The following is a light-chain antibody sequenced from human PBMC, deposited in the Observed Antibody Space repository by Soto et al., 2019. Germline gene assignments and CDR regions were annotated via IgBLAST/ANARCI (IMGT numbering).Light chain of an antibody. CDR1: QSFTYY. CDR2: GAS. Sequence: DIQMPQLPSSLSASVGARVTITCRASQSFTYYLNWYQHKPGKAPKVLIYGASSPESGVPSRFSASGSGTEFTLTITDLHPDDFATYYCQQSYSPPWYTCGQGTKLDIK. V-gene: IGKV1-39*01. CDR3: QQSYSPPWYT. J-gene: IGKJ2*01.